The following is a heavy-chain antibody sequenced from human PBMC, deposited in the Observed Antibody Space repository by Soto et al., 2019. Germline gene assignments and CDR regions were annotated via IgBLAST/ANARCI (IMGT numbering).Heavy chain of an antibody. CDR2: MKQDGSEK. Sequence: EVQLVESGGGLVPPGGSLRLSCAASGFTFSNYWMSWVRQAPGKGLEWGANMKQDGSEKDYVGSVKGRFTISRDNAKNSLYLQMNSLTTDDTAVYYCARLITPRVLDSWGQGTLVTVSS. CDR1: GFTFSNYW. CDR3: ARLITPRVLDS. V-gene: IGHV3-7*05. D-gene: IGHD1-20*01. J-gene: IGHJ4*02.